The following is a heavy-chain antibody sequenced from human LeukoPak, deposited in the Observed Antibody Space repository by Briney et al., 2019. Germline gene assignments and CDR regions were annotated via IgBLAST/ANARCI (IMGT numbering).Heavy chain of an antibody. CDR1: GFTFSSYG. CDR2: IRYDGSNK. V-gene: IGHV3-30*02. CDR3: AKDSDCSSTSCYSAEYFQH. D-gene: IGHD2-2*01. Sequence: GGSLRLSCAASGFTFSSYGMHWVRQAPGKGLEWVAFIRYDGSNKYYADSVKGRFTISRDNSKNTLYLQMNSLRAEGTAVYYCAKDSDCSSTSCYSAEYFQHWGQGTLVTASS. J-gene: IGHJ1*01.